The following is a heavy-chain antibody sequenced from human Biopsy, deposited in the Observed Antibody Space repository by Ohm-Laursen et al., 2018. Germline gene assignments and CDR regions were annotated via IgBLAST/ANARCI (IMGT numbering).Heavy chain of an antibody. Sequence: SLRLSCAAVGFTLSNYGMHWVRQAPGKRLEWVAVIWYDGRNQYYADFVKGRFTISRDNSKNTLYLQMNSLRAEDTAVYFCAREIYPTTIYRPVDSWGQGTLVTVSS. V-gene: IGHV3-33*01. D-gene: IGHD3-3*01. CDR2: IWYDGRNQ. CDR1: GFTLSNYG. CDR3: AREIYPTTIYRPVDS. J-gene: IGHJ5*01.